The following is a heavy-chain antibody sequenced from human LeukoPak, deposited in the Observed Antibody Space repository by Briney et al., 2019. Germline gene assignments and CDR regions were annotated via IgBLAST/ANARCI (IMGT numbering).Heavy chain of an antibody. CDR1: GVSISSSSYY. V-gene: IGHV4-39*02. D-gene: IGHD5-18*01. CDR3: ARDSPSGLSYGHFGAYFDY. Sequence: SETLSLTCTVSGVSISSSSYYWGWIRQPPGQGLEWMGRIYYSGSTYYNPSLKSRVTISVDTSKNQFSLKLRSVTAADTAVYYCARDSPSGLSYGHFGAYFDYWGQGTLVTVSS. CDR2: IYYSGST. J-gene: IGHJ4*02.